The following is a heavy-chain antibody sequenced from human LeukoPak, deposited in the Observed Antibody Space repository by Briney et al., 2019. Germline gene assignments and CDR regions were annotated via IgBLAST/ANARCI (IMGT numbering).Heavy chain of an antibody. CDR1: GFTFSDYY. J-gene: IGHJ3*02. Sequence: GGSLRLSCAASGFTFSDYYMSWIRQAPGKGLEWVSYISSSGSTIYYSDSVKGRFTISRDNAKNSLYLQMNSLRAEDTAVYYCARDAYYYDSSGYSPLAHHDASDIWGQGTMVTVSS. CDR3: ARDAYYYDSSGYSPLAHHDASDI. CDR2: ISSSGSTI. V-gene: IGHV3-11*01. D-gene: IGHD3-22*01.